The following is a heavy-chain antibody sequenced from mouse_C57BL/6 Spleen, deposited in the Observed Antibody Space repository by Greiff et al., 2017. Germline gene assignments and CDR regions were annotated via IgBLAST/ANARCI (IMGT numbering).Heavy chain of an antibody. CDR3: ARRGDGNYGFAY. J-gene: IGHJ3*01. D-gene: IGHD2-1*01. CDR1: GYSFTGYY. Sequence: EVQLQQSGPELVKPGASVKISCKASGYSFTGYYMNWVKQSPEKSLEWIGEINPSTGGTTYNQKFKAKATLTVDKSSSTAYMQLKSLTSEDSAVYYCARRGDGNYGFAYWGQGTLVTVSA. V-gene: IGHV1-42*01. CDR2: INPSTGGT.